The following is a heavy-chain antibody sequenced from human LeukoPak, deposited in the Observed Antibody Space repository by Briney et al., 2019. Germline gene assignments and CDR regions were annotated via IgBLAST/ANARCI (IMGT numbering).Heavy chain of an antibody. Sequence: GGSLRLSCAASGFTFSDYCMAWIRQAPGKGLEWVSYIKSSGSTIYYADSVKGRFTISRDNGKNTLYLQMNSLRAEDTAVYYCARGSTYYDSSGQVPFDYWGQGTLVTVSS. CDR3: ARGSTYYDSSGQVPFDY. D-gene: IGHD3-22*01. J-gene: IGHJ4*02. CDR2: IKSSGSTI. V-gene: IGHV3-11*04. CDR1: GFTFSDYC.